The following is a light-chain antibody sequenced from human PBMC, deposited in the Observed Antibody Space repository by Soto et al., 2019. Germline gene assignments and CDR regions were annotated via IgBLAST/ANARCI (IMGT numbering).Light chain of an antibody. J-gene: IGKJ3*01. CDR2: GAS. CDR1: QSVSSN. V-gene: IGKV3-15*01. Sequence: EIVMTQSPATLYVSPGERATLSCRASQSVSSNLAWYQQKPGQAPRLLIYGASTRATGIPARFSGSGSGTEFTLTISSLQSEDFAVYYCQQRGTFGPGTKVDIK. CDR3: QQRGT.